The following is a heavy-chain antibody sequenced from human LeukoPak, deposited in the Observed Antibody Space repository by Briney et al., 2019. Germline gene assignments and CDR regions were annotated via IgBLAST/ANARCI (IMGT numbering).Heavy chain of an antibody. J-gene: IGHJ6*02. V-gene: IGHV3-53*01. CDR3: ARNIVGASYYYGMDV. Sequence: PGGSLRLSCAASGFTVSSNYMSWVRQAPGKGLEWVSVIYSGGSTYYADSVKGRFTISRDNSKNTLYLQMNSLRAEDTAVYYCARNIVGASYYYGMDVWGQGTTVTVSS. CDR2: IYSGGST. CDR1: GFTVSSNY. D-gene: IGHD1-26*01.